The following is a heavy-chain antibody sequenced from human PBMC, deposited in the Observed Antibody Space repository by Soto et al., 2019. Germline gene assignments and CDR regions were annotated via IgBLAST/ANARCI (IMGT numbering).Heavy chain of an antibody. CDR2: INGLGVRT. CDR1: GFEVTGYG. Sequence: GGSLRLSCAVSGFEVTGYGMGWVRQGQRKGLEWVSVINGLGVRTYSADSVKGRYTLCQDNAKNTLFLQMTSMRAEDRALHYSARGRESCSYFDYWGQRIVVTVSS. J-gene: IGHJ4*02. D-gene: IGHD2-15*01. V-gene: IGHV3-23*01. CDR3: ARGRESCSYFDY.